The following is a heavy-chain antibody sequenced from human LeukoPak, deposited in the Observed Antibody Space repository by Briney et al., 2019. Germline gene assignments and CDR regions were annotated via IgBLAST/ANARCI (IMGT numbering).Heavy chain of an antibody. V-gene: IGHV3-21*05. D-gene: IGHD6-19*01. CDR3: ASPNAVAGTGFDP. CDR1: GFTFSSYS. CDR2: ISSSSSYI. Sequence: PGGSLRLSCAASGFTFSSYSMNWVRQAPGKGLEWVSYISSSSSYIYYADSVKGRFTISRDNAKNSLYLQMNSLRAEDTAVYYCASPNAVAGTGFDPWGQGTLVTVSS. J-gene: IGHJ5*02.